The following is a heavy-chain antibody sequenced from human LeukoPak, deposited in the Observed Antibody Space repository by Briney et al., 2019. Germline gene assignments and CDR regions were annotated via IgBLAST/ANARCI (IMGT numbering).Heavy chain of an antibody. CDR1: GYTFTSYG. J-gene: IGHJ6*03. V-gene: IGHV1-18*01. D-gene: IGHD6-19*01. Sequence: ASVKVFCKASGYTFTSYGISWVRQAPGQGLEWMGWISAYSGSTNYAQKLQGRVTMTTDTSTSTAYMELRSLRSDDTAVYYCARDSSGWYRDYDYYYMDVWGKGATVTVSS. CDR3: ARDSSGWYRDYDYYYMDV. CDR2: ISAYSGST.